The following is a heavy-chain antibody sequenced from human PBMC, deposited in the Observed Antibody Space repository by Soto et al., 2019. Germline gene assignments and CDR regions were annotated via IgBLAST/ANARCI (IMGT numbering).Heavy chain of an antibody. D-gene: IGHD3-10*01. CDR3: ARCLDYGSGSYYSDAILYYMDV. Sequence: QLQLQESGPGLVKPSETLSLTCTVSGGSISSSSYYWGWIRQPPGKGLEWIGSIYYSGSTYYNPSLKSRVTISVDTAKNQFSLKLSSVTAADTAVYYCARCLDYGSGSYYSDAILYYMDVWGKGTTVTVSS. V-gene: IGHV4-39*01. CDR2: IYYSGST. J-gene: IGHJ6*03. CDR1: GGSISSSSYY.